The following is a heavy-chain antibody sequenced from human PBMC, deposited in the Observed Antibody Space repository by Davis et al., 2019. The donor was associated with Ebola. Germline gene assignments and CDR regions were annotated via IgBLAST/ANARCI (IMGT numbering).Heavy chain of an antibody. CDR1: GYSFTDDG. CDR3: ARDGRIQLWLPNWFDP. Sequence: AASVKVSCKASGYSFTDDGISWVRQAPGQGLEWMGWISTYNGNTNYAQKLQGRVTMTTDTSTSTAYMELRSLRSDDTAVYYCARDGRIQLWLPNWFDPWGQGTLVTVSS. V-gene: IGHV1-18*01. CDR2: ISTYNGNT. J-gene: IGHJ5*02. D-gene: IGHD5-18*01.